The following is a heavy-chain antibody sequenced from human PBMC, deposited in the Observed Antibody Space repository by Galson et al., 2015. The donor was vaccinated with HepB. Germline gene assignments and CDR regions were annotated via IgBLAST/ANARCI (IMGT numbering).Heavy chain of an antibody. V-gene: IGHV3-49*04. D-gene: IGHD2-15*01. Sequence: SLRLSCAASGFTFGDYAMSWVRQAPGKGLEWVGFIRSKAYGGTTEYAASVKGRFTISRDDSKSIAYLQMNSLKTEDTAVYYCTRQGRCSGGSCYPGEYFQHWGQGTLVTVSS. J-gene: IGHJ1*01. CDR2: IRSKAYGGTT. CDR3: TRQGRCSGGSCYPGEYFQH. CDR1: GFTFGDYA.